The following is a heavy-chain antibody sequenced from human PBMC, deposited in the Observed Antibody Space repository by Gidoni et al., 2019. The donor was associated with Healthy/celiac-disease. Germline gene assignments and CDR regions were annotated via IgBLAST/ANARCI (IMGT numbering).Heavy chain of an antibody. CDR2: SYYSGST. J-gene: IGHJ4*02. V-gene: IGHV4-31*03. D-gene: IGHD2-15*01. CDR1: VGTFSRGGYY. Sequence: QVQLQESSPGLVKPQQTLFTTCTVSVGTFSRGGYYWSWVRQHPGNGLEWIGYSYYSGSTYYNPSLKSRVTRSVDTSKNQFSLKMSSVTAAETALYYCAREGEAGYCSGGSCVYFDYWGQGTLVTVSA. CDR3: AREGEAGYCSGGSCVYFDY.